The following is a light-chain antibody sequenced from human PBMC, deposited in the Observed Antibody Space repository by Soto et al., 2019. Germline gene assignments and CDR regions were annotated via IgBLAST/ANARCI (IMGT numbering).Light chain of an antibody. CDR3: QQYNIYSGYT. CDR2: KAS. J-gene: IGKJ2*01. CDR1: QSISSW. V-gene: IGKV1-5*03. Sequence: DIQMTQSPSTLSASVGDRVTITCRASQSISSWLAWYQQKPGKAPKLLIYKASSLESGVPSRFSGSESGTEFPLTISSLKPDVFATYYGQQYNIYSGYTFGQGTKLGI.